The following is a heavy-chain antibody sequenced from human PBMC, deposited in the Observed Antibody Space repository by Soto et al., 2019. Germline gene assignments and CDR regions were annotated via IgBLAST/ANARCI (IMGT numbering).Heavy chain of an antibody. D-gene: IGHD3-10*01. V-gene: IGHV1-3*01. CDR1: GYTFTSYA. CDR2: INAGNGNT. J-gene: IGHJ4*02. CDR3: ARVPIARWFGELLFFDY. Sequence: ASVKVSCKASGYTFTSYAMHWVRQAPGQRLEWMGWINAGNGNTKYSQKFQGRVTITRDTSASTAYMELSSLRSEDTAVYYRARVPIARWFGELLFFDYWGQGTLVTVSS.